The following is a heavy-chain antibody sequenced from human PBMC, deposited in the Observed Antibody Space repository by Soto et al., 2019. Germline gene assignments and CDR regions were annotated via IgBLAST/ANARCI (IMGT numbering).Heavy chain of an antibody. Sequence: SETLSLTCAVYGGSFSGYYWSWIRQPPGKGLEWIGEINHSGSTNYNPSLKSRVTISVDTSKNQFSLKLSSVTAADTAVYYCARDREHNPRYFDYWGQGTLVTSPQ. V-gene: IGHV4-34*01. CDR1: GGSFSGYY. D-gene: IGHD2-21*01. J-gene: IGHJ4*02. CDR3: ARDREHNPRYFDY. CDR2: INHSGST.